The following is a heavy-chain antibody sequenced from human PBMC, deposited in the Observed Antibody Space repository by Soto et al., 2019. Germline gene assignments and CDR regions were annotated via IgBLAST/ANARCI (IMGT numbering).Heavy chain of an antibody. CDR2: IYSGGTT. D-gene: IGHD4-17*01. CDR3: AGDSTDGDFVDAFDV. Sequence: SGGGLVQPGGSLRLSCAASGFSVSINYVNWVRQAPGKGLEWVSVIYSGGTTHYADSVKGRFTISRDTSKNTLYLQMNSLRVEDTAVYYCAGDSTDGDFVDAFDVWGQGTMVTVSS. V-gene: IGHV3-66*01. J-gene: IGHJ3*01. CDR1: GFSVSINY.